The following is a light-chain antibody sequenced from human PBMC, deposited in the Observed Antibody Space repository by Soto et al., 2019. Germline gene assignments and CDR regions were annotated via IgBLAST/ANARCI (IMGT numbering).Light chain of an antibody. J-gene: IGKJ1*01. CDR2: LAS. CDR1: QSVLYSSDNKNF. CDR3: QQYYSTPRT. Sequence: DIVMTQSPDSLAVSLGERATINCKSSQSVLYSSDNKNFLAWYQQKPGQPPKMLIYLASTRGPGVPDRFSGSGSGTDFTLIISSLQAKDVAVYYCQQYYSTPRTFGQGTRVEIK. V-gene: IGKV4-1*01.